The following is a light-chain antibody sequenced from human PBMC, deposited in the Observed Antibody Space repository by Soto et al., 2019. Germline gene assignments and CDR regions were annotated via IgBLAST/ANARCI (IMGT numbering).Light chain of an antibody. CDR3: QPSGNSFYT. CDR1: QSVSSAY. V-gene: IGKV3-20*01. CDR2: GAS. Sequence: EIVLTQSPGTLSLSPGERATLSCRASQSVSSAYLAWYQQIPGQAPRLLIYGASSRATGIPDRFSGSGSGTDFTLTISGLEPEDFAVYYCQPSGNSFYTFGQGTKLEIK. J-gene: IGKJ2*01.